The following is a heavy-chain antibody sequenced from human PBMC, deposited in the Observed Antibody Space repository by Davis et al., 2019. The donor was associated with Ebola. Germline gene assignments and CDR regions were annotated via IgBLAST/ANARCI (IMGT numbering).Heavy chain of an antibody. V-gene: IGHV3-23*01. D-gene: IGHD2-2*01. Sequence: PGGSLRLSCAASGFTFSSYAMSWVRQAPGKGLEWVSGISGSGGTTYYADSVKGRFTISRDNSKNTLYLQMNSLRAEDTALYHCARDLVVVVPAASWFDPWGQGTLVTVSS. J-gene: IGHJ5*02. CDR2: ISGSGGTT. CDR3: ARDLVVVVPAASWFDP. CDR1: GFTFSSYA.